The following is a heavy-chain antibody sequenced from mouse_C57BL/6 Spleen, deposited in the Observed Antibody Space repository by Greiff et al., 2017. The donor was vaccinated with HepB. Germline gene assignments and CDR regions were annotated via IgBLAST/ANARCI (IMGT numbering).Heavy chain of an antibody. D-gene: IGHD2-3*01. V-gene: IGHV1-52*01. J-gene: IGHJ4*01. Sequence: QVQLQQPGAELVRPGSSVKLSCKASGYTFTSYWMHWVKQRPIQGIEWIGNIYPSDSETHYNQKFKDKATLTVDKSSSTAYMQLSSLTSEDSAVYYCGRAADGDYYAMDYWGQGTSVTVSS. CDR3: GRAADGDYYAMDY. CDR1: GYTFTSYW. CDR2: IYPSDSET.